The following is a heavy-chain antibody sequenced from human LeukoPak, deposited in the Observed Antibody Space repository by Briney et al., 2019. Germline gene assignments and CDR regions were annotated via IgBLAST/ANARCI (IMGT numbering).Heavy chain of an antibody. CDR3: ARGNRGIAAVGTRITDWFDP. J-gene: IGHJ5*02. CDR1: GGSFSGYY. D-gene: IGHD6-13*01. Sequence: SETLSLTCAVYGGSFSGYYWSWIRQPPGKGLEWIGEINHSGSTNYNPSLKSRVTISVDTSKNQFSLKLSSVTAADTAVYYCARGNRGIAAVGTRITDWFDPWGQGTLVTVSS. CDR2: INHSGST. V-gene: IGHV4-34*01.